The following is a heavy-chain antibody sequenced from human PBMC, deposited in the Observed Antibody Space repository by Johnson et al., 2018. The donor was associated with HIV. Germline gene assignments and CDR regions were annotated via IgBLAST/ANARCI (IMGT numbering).Heavy chain of an antibody. CDR2: IRYDGSNK. V-gene: IGHV3-30*02. CDR3: AKGKAPYYDFWSGSGSGAFDI. J-gene: IGHJ3*02. D-gene: IGHD3-3*01. Sequence: QMQLVESGGGLIQPGGSLRLSCAASGFTFGSYGMHWVRQAPGKGLEWVAFIRYDGSNKYYADSVKGRFTISRDNSKNTLYLQMNSLRAEDTAVYYCAKGKAPYYDFWSGSGSGAFDIWGQGTMVTVSS. CDR1: GFTFGSYG.